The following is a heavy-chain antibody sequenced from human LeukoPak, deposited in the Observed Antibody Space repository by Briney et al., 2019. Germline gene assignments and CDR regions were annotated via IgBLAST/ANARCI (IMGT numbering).Heavy chain of an antibody. Sequence: GGSLRLSCAASGFTFSSYWMSWVRQAPGKGLEWVANIKQDGSEKYYVDSVKGRFTISRDNAKNSLYLQMNSLRAEDTAVYYCARDTGTYYYGSGTRGWFAPWGQGTLVTVSS. D-gene: IGHD3-10*01. V-gene: IGHV3-7*03. J-gene: IGHJ5*02. CDR2: IKQDGSEK. CDR3: ARDTGTYYYGSGTRGWFAP. CDR1: GFTFSSYW.